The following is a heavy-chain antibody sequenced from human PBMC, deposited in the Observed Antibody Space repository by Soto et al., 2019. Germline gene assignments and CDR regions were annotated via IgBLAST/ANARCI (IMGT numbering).Heavy chain of an antibody. CDR3: ARADHCTNGVCYDY. CDR1: SGSISSSNW. V-gene: IGHV4-4*02. D-gene: IGHD2-8*01. Sequence: SETLSVTCAVASGSISSSNWWSWVRQPPGKGLEWIGEIYHSGSTNYNPSLKSRVTISVDKSKNQFSLKLSSVTAADTAVYYYARADHCTNGVCYDYWGQGTLVTVSS. J-gene: IGHJ4*02. CDR2: IYHSGST.